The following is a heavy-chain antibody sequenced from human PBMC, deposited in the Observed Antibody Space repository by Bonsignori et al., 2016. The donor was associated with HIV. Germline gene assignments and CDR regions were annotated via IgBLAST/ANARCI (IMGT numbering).Heavy chain of an antibody. D-gene: IGHD2-8*01. V-gene: IGHV1-18*01. CDR3: ARKKFTSTYVNDALPL. CDR2: VIAYNGNT. Sequence: WVRQAPGQGLEWMGCVIAYNGNTYYAEKFQDRVTMTTDESQTTAYLKLRGLKSDDTAIYFCARKKFTSTYVNDALPLWGQGTTVTVSS. J-gene: IGHJ6*02.